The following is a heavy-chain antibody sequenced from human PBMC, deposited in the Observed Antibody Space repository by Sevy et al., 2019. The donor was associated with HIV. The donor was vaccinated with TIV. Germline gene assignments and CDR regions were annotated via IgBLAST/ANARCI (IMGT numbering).Heavy chain of an antibody. CDR2: ISSSSSTI. V-gene: IGHV3-48*02. J-gene: IGHJ4*02. CDR1: GFTFSSYS. D-gene: IGHD2-8*01. CDR3: VRDRFRYCTNGVCYPNKRDY. Sequence: GGSLRLSCAASGFTFSSYSMNWVRQAPGKGLEWVSYISSSSSTIYYADSVKGRFTISRDNAKNSLYLQMNSLRDEDTAVYYCVRDRFRYCTNGVCYPNKRDYWGQGTLVTVSS.